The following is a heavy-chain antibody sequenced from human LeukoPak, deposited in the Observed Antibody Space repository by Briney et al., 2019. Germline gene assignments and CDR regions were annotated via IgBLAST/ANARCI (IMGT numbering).Heavy chain of an antibody. CDR3: ARARYYGSGSYSPLDY. D-gene: IGHD3-10*01. Sequence: ASVKVSCTASGGTFSSYAISWVRQAPGQGLEWMGRIIPILGIANYAQKFQGRVTITADKSTSTAYMELSSLRSEDTAVYYCARARYYGSGSYSPLDYWGQGTLLTVSS. CDR2: IIPILGIA. CDR1: GGTFSSYA. J-gene: IGHJ4*02. V-gene: IGHV1-69*04.